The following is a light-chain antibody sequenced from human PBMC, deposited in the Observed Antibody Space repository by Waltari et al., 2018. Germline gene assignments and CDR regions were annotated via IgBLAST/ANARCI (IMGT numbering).Light chain of an antibody. V-gene: IGKV1-12*01. CDR2: AAS. J-gene: IGKJ4*01. Sequence: DIQMTQSPSSVSASVGDRVTITCRASQGIFSWLAWYQQKTGKAPKFMIFAASSLESGVPSRFSGSGAGTEFTLTISSLQHEDFATYYCQQVGSFPLAFGGGTKVEIK. CDR1: QGIFSW. CDR3: QQVGSFPLA.